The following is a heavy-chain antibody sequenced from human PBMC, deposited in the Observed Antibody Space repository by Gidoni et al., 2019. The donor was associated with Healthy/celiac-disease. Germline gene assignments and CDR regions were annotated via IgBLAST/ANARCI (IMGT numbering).Heavy chain of an antibody. CDR2: IYYSGST. CDR3: ARLAEGGYYNWFDP. V-gene: IGHV4-39*01. J-gene: IGHJ5*02. D-gene: IGHD3-10*01. Sequence: LRLQKSGPGLGKPSETLSLPGTVSVASITGSSYYWGWTRQPPGKGLEWMGSIYYSGSTYYNPSLKSRVTISVDTSKNQFSLKLSSVTAADTAVYYCARLAEGGYYNWFDPWGQGTLVTVSS. CDR1: VASITGSSYY.